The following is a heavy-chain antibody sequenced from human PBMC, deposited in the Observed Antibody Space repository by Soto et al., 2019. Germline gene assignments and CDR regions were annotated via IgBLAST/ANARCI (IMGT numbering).Heavy chain of an antibody. V-gene: IGHV4-39*01. Sequence: QLQLQESGPGLVKPSETLSLTCAVSCGSISSSSYYWGWIRQPPGKWLAWIGSIYSRGSTYYNPSLKRRVNISVDTSKNQFSLKLSSVTAADTSVYYCARPRGQWLTPTENWFDPWGQGTLVTFSS. J-gene: IGHJ5*02. CDR3: ARPRGQWLTPTENWFDP. CDR1: CGSISSSSYY. CDR2: IYSRGST. D-gene: IGHD6-19*01.